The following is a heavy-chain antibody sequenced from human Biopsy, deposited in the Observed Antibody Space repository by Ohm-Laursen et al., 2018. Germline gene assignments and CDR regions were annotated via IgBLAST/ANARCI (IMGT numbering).Heavy chain of an antibody. D-gene: IGHD5/OR15-5a*01. J-gene: IGHJ3*02. CDR2: VYISGGT. CDR1: GGSINSHH. V-gene: IGHV4-4*07. Sequence: GTLSLTCTVSGGSINSHHWSWIRQPAGKGLEWIGRVYISGGTTYNPSLKSRVTMSLDTSKNQFSLRLSSVTAADTAMYYCARGEAGVYDALDIWGQGTMVIVSS. CDR3: ARGEAGVYDALDI.